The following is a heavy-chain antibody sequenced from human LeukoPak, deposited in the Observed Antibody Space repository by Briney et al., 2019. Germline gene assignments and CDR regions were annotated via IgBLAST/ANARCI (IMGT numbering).Heavy chain of an antibody. CDR3: AREMVGYFDHNWFDP. CDR1: GFTFSSYA. V-gene: IGHV3-30-3*01. Sequence: GRSLRLSCAASGFTFSSYAMHWVRQAPGKGLEWVAVISYDGSNKYYADSVKGRFTISRDNSKNTLYLQMNSLRAEDTAVYYCAREMVGYFDHNWFDPWGQGTLVTVSS. D-gene: IGHD3-9*01. CDR2: ISYDGSNK. J-gene: IGHJ5*02.